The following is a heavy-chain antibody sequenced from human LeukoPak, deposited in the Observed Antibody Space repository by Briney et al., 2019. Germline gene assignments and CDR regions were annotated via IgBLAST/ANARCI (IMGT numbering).Heavy chain of an antibody. CDR3: ARDLYDSSGYYYDH. CDR1: GGSINSYF. J-gene: IGHJ4*02. V-gene: IGHV4-4*07. CDR2: IYSSGST. D-gene: IGHD3-22*01. Sequence: SETLSLTCTVPGGSINSYFWNWIRQPAGKGLEWIGRIYSSGSTDYNPSLKSRVTISVDKSNNQFSLKLSSVTAADTAVYYCARDLYDSSGYYYDHWGQGTLVTVSS.